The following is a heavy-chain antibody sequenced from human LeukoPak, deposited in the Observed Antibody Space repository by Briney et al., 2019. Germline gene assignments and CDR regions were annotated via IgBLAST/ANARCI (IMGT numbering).Heavy chain of an antibody. CDR1: GFTFSSYG. CDR2: ISYDGSNK. J-gene: IGHJ3*02. CDR3: ATYGEQLATENAFDI. Sequence: GGSLRLSCAASGFTFSSYGMHWVRQAPGKGLEWVAVISYDGSNKYYADSVKGRFTISRDNSKNTLYLQMNSLRAEDTAVYYCATYGEQLATENAFDIWGQGTMVTVSS. D-gene: IGHD6-6*01. V-gene: IGHV3-30*03.